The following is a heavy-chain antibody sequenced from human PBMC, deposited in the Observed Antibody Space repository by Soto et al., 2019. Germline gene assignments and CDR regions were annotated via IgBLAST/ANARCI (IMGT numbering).Heavy chain of an antibody. CDR2: ISSSSSYI. J-gene: IGHJ6*02. CDR1: GFTFSSYS. Sequence: GGSLGLSCAASGFTFSSYSMNWVRQAPGKGLEWVSSISSSSSYIYYADSVKGRFTISRDNAKNSLYLHMNSLRAEDTAVYYCARESGDYYYYGMDVWGQGTTVTVSS. V-gene: IGHV3-21*01. CDR3: ARESGDYYYYGMDV. D-gene: IGHD7-27*01.